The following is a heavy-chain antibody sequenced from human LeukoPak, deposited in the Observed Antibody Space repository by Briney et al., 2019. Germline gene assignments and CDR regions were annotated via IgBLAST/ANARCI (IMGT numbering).Heavy chain of an antibody. J-gene: IGHJ3*02. D-gene: IGHD3-3*01. CDR1: GITLSNYG. Sequence: GGSLRLSCAVSGITLSNYGMSWVRQTPGKGLEWVAGISDSGGRTNYADSVKGRFTISRDNPKNTLYLQMNSLRAEDTAVYYCAKDQRYYDFWSGYYPAAFDIWGQGTMVTVSS. CDR2: ISDSGGRT. V-gene: IGHV3-23*01. CDR3: AKDQRYYDFWSGYYPAAFDI.